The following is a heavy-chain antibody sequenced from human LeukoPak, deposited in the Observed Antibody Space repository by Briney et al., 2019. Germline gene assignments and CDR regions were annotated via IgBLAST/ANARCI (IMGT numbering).Heavy chain of an antibody. Sequence: PGGSLRLSCAASGFTFSSYWMHWVRQAPGKGLVWVSRIKTDGSSTTYADSVKGRFTISRDNAKDTLYLQMNSLRVEDTAVYYCARRKGSSSPFGAFDIWGQGTMVTVSS. CDR1: GFTFSSYW. CDR3: ARRKGSSSPFGAFDI. D-gene: IGHD6-6*01. V-gene: IGHV3-74*01. J-gene: IGHJ3*02. CDR2: IKTDGSST.